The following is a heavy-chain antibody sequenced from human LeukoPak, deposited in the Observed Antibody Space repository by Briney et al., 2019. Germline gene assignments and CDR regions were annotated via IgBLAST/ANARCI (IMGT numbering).Heavy chain of an antibody. J-gene: IGHJ3*02. Sequence: PGGSLRLSCAASGFTFSSYAMSWVRQAPGKGLEWVSAISGSGGSTYYADSVKGRFTISRDNSKNTLYLQMNTLRAEDTAVYYCATTQFPYEHAFDIWGQGTMVTVSS. CDR1: GFTFSSYA. D-gene: IGHD3-3*01. CDR3: ATTQFPYEHAFDI. V-gene: IGHV3-23*01. CDR2: ISGSGGST.